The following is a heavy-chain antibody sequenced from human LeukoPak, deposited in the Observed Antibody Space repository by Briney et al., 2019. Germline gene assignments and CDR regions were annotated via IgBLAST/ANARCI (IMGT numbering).Heavy chain of an antibody. J-gene: IGHJ5*02. CDR2: INHSGST. CDR3: ARVVTGTTANWFDP. D-gene: IGHD1-7*01. Sequence: PSETLSLTCAVYGGSFSGYYWSWIRQSPGKGLEWIGEINHSGSTNYNPSLKSRVTISVDTSKNQFSLKLSSVTAADTAVYYCARVVTGTTANWFDPWGQGTLVTVSS. CDR1: GGSFSGYY. V-gene: IGHV4-34*01.